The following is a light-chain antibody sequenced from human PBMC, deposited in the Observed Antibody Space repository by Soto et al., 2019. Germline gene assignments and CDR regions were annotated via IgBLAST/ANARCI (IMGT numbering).Light chain of an antibody. CDR3: QRYGT. CDR1: QSVSSS. J-gene: IGKJ1*01. Sequence: DIVLIQSPATLSLSPRERATLSCRASQSVSSSLAWYQQKPGQAPRLRIYGASRGATGIPDRFSGSGSGSDFTLTIRRLDPEDFAVYYCQRYGTFGQGTKVDIK. CDR2: GAS. V-gene: IGKV3-20*01.